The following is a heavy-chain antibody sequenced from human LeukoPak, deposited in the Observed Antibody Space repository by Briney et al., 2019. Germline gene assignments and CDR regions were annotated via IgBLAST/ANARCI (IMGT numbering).Heavy chain of an antibody. Sequence: GGSLRLSCAASGFTFSSYTMNWVRQAPGKGLEWVSSISSSSSYIYYADSVKGRFTISRDNANNSLYLQVNSLRAEDTAVYYCARDQDDSDYPGYSFTYWGQGALVTVSS. J-gene: IGHJ4*02. CDR1: GFTFSSYT. CDR2: ISSSSSYI. V-gene: IGHV3-21*01. CDR3: ARDQDDSDYPGYSFTY. D-gene: IGHD4-11*01.